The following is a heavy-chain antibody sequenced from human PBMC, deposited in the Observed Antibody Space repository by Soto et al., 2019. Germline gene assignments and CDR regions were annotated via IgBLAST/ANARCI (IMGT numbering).Heavy chain of an antibody. D-gene: IGHD3-22*01. CDR3: ARDVEHYDSSGYYLGY. J-gene: IGHJ4*02. V-gene: IGHV1-69*01. CDR1: RGTFSSYA. CDR2: IIPIFGTA. Sequence: QVQLVQSGAEVKKPGSSVKVSCKASRGTFSSYAISWVRQAPGQGLEWMGGIIPIFGTANYAQKFQGRVTITADESTSTAYMELSSLRSEDTAVYYCARDVEHYDSSGYYLGYWGQGTLVTVSS.